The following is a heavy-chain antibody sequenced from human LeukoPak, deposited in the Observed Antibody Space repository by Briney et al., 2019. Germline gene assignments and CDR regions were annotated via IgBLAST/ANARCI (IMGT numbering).Heavy chain of an antibody. D-gene: IGHD2-15*01. CDR2: INPNSGGT. J-gene: IGHJ4*02. CDR3: VRGPLGVVVAATADY. V-gene: IGHV1-2*02. CDR1: GYTLTDHY. Sequence: ASVKVSCKASGYTLTDHYIHWVRQAPGQGLEWVGWINPNSGGTNSAQKFQGRVTMTRDTSISTAYMELSRLISDDTAVYYCVRGPLGVVVAATADYWGQGTLVTVSS.